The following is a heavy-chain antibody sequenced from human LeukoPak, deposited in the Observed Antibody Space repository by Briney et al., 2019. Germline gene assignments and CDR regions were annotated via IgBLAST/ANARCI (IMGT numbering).Heavy chain of an antibody. J-gene: IGHJ4*02. CDR3: AKGETGSDY. CDR1: GFTFTSSA. CDR2: ISGSGGTT. Sequence: GGSLRLSCVGSGFTFTSSAMSWVRQAPGKGLEWVSSISGSGGTTYYADAVKGRFTISRDNSKNTVYLQMSSLRAEDTAVYYCAKGETGSDYWGQGSLVTVSS. V-gene: IGHV3-23*01. D-gene: IGHD3-9*01.